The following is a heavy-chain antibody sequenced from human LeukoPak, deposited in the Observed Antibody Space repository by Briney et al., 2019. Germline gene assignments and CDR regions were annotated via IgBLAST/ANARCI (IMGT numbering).Heavy chain of an antibody. CDR2: IYTSGST. Sequence: PSETLSLTCTVSGGSISSYYWNWIRQPAGKGLEWIGRIYTSGSTDYNPSLKSRVTISVDTSKNQFSLKLSSVTAADTAVYYCARDNPDYYYYYYMDVWGKGTTVTISS. CDR3: ARDNPDYYYYYYMDV. J-gene: IGHJ6*03. CDR1: GGSISSYY. V-gene: IGHV4-4*07.